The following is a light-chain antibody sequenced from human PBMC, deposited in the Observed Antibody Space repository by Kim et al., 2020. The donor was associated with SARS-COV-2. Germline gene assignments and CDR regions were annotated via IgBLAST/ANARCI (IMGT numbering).Light chain of an antibody. J-gene: IGKJ3*01. CDR3: QQYNNWPFT. CDR1: QSINSN. CDR2: GAS. V-gene: IGKV3-15*01. Sequence: VSPGDSATLSCRASQSINSNLAWYQQKPGQAPSLLIYGASTRATGVPARFGGSGSGTEFTLTISSLRSEDFALYYCQQYNNWPFTFGPGTKVDIK.